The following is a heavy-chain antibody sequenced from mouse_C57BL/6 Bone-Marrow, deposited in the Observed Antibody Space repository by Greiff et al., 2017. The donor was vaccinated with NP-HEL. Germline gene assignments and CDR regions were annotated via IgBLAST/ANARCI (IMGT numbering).Heavy chain of an antibody. Sequence: VQLQQPGAELVRPGTSVKLSCKASGYTFTSYWMHWVKQRPGQGLEWIGVIDPSDSYTNFNQKFKGKATLTVDTSSSTAYMQLSSLTSEASSVYYCERGGGGGYGSTWYFDVWGTGTTVTVSS. CDR2: IDPSDSYT. V-gene: IGHV1-59*01. CDR1: GYTFTSYW. CDR3: ERGGGGGYGSTWYFDV. J-gene: IGHJ1*03. D-gene: IGHD1-1*01.